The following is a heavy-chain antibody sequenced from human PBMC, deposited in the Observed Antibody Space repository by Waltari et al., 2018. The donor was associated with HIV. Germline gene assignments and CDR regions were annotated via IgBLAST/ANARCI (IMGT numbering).Heavy chain of an antibody. CDR2: IKQDGSEK. Sequence: EVQLVESGGGLVQPGGSLRLSCAASVFTFSSYWMSWVRQAPGKGLEWVANIKQDGSEKYYVDSVKGRFTISRDNAKNSLYLQMNSLRAEDTAVYYCAREGHGLVVAATDPRGQGTLVTVSS. J-gene: IGHJ5*02. D-gene: IGHD2-15*01. CDR1: VFTFSSYW. V-gene: IGHV3-7*01. CDR3: AREGHGLVVAATDP.